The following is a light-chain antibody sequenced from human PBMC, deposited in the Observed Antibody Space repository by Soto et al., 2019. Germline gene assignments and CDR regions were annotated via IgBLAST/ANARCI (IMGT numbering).Light chain of an antibody. CDR3: QQYASSPWT. V-gene: IGKV3-20*01. CDR1: QSVTSNY. J-gene: IGKJ1*01. Sequence: EIVLTQSPGTLSLSPGERATLSCRASQSVTSNYLAWYQQKPGQAPSLLIYGASARAAGIPDRFSGSGTGTDFALTISGLEPEDFVVYFCQQYASSPWTFGQGTKVEIK. CDR2: GAS.